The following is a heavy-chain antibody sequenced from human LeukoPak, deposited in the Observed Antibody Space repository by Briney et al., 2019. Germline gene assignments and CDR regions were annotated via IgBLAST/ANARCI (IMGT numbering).Heavy chain of an antibody. CDR1: GFTSTNFA. V-gene: IGHV1-58*01. CDR3: AADLSNPRMGASYLDS. CDR2: IIAGSGAT. J-gene: IGHJ4*02. D-gene: IGHD3-16*01. Sequence: SVKVSCKASGFTSTNFAVQWVRQARGQRLEWIGWIIAGSGATKCAQDFQERVTITRDLSTSTLYMELRSLTSEDTAVYYCAADLSNPRMGASYLDSWGQGTLVTVSS.